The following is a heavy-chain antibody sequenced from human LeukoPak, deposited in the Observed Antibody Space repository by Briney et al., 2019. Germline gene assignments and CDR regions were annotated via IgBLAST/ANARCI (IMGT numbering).Heavy chain of an antibody. Sequence: SETLSLTCTVSGGPISSSTYYWGWIRQPPGKGLEWIGCIYYSGSTFYNPSLKSRVTISVDTSKNQFSLKLSSVTSADTAVYYCARGPDYSSSYAANWFDPWGQGTLVTVSS. CDR1: GGPISSSTYY. D-gene: IGHD6-13*01. CDR2: IYYSGST. V-gene: IGHV4-39*01. J-gene: IGHJ5*02. CDR3: ARGPDYSSSYAANWFDP.